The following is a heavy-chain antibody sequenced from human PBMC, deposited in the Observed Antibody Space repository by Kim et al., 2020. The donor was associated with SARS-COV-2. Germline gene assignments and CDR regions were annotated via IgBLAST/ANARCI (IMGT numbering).Heavy chain of an antibody. Sequence: SETLSLTCTVSGGSISSSTYYWGWIRQPPEKGLEWIGSINYSGSTYYNPSLKSRVTISVDTSKNQFSLKLNSVTAADTAVYYCARPRDSSGYYGFDIWGQGTLVTVSS. J-gene: IGHJ3*02. CDR2: INYSGST. CDR3: ARPRDSSGYYGFDI. CDR1: GGSISSSTYY. D-gene: IGHD3-22*01. V-gene: IGHV4-39*01.